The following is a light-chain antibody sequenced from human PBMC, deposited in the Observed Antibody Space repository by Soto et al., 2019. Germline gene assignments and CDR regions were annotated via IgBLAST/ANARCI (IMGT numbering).Light chain of an antibody. V-gene: IGLV2-11*01. CDR2: DVG. CDR1: SSDVGGYNY. Sequence: QSALTQPRSVSGSPGQSVTISCTGTSSDVGGYNYVSWYQQHPGKAPKLMIYDVGKRPSGVPDRFSGSRSGNTASLIVSGLQTEDEGAYYCSSYAGPNFVVFGGGTKVTVL. CDR3: SSYAGPNFVV. J-gene: IGLJ2*01.